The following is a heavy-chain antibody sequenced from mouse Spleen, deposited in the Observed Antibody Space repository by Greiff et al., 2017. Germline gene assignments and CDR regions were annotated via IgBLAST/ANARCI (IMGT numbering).Heavy chain of an antibody. D-gene: IGHD1-1*02. J-gene: IGHJ4*01. CDR2: ISSGSSTI. V-gene: IGHV5-17*01. CDR1: GFTFSDYG. Sequence: EVKLEESGGGLVKPGGSLKLSCAASGFTFSDYGMHWVRQAPEKGLEWVAYISSGSSTIYYADTVKGRFTISRDNAKNTLFLQMTSLRSEDTAMYYCARKALKGGYYAMDYWGQGTSVTVSS. CDR3: ARKALKGGYYAMDY.